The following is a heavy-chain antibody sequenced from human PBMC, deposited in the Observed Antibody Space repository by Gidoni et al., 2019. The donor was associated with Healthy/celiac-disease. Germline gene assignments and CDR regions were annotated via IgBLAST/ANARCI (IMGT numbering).Heavy chain of an antibody. D-gene: IGHD3-9*01. J-gene: IGHJ4*02. CDR1: GFTFSSYA. CDR3: AKDSRLVSSHYTGLFDY. V-gene: IGHV3-23*01. CDR2: ISGSGGST. Sequence: EVQLLESGGGLVQPGGSLRLSCAASGFTFSSYAMSWVRQAPGKGLEWVSAISGSGGSTYYADPVKGGFTISRDNSKNTLDLQMNSLRAEDTAVYYCAKDSRLVSSHYTGLFDYWGQGTLVTVSS.